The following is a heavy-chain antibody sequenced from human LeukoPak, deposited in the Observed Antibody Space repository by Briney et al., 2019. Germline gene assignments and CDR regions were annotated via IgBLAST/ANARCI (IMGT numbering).Heavy chain of an antibody. CDR2: INHSGST. V-gene: IGHV4-34*01. Sequence: SETLSLTCAVYGGSFSGYYWSWIRQPPGKGLEWIGEINHSGSTNYNPSLKSRVTISVDTSENQFSLKLSSVTAADTAVYYCARAPVAGNWNYEAFDIWGQGTMVTVSS. J-gene: IGHJ3*02. D-gene: IGHD1-7*01. CDR1: GGSFSGYY. CDR3: ARAPVAGNWNYEAFDI.